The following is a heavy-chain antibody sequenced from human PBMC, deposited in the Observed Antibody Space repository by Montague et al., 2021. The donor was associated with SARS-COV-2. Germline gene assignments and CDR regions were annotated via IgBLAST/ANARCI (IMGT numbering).Heavy chain of an antibody. CDR3: GKERAKYLWSVTLDN. J-gene: IGHJ4*02. D-gene: IGHD2-21*01. V-gene: IGHV3-43*01. Sequence: STTTYYADSVKVRFTISRDNSDNSLYLQMNSLRPEDTAFYFCGKERAKYLWSVTLDNWCQGTLVA. CDR2: STTT.